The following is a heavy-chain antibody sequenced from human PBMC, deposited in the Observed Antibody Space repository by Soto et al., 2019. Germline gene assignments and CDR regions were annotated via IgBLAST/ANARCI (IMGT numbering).Heavy chain of an antibody. CDR2: IKKRADGGTT. CDR3: TQVNPYKYDSSGHYY. J-gene: IGHJ4*02. D-gene: IGHD3-22*01. CDR1: GFTFSNAW. V-gene: IGHV3-15*01. Sequence: LRLSCAASGFTFSNAWMNWVRQAPGKGLEWIGRIKKRADGGTTDHATPVKGRFTISRDDSKNTLYLQMNSLKTEDTAVYYCTQVNPYKYDSSGHYYWGQGILVT.